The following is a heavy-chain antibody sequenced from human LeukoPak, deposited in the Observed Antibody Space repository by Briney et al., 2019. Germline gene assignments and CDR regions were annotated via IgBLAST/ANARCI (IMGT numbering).Heavy chain of an antibody. Sequence: PSQTLSLTCAVSGGSISSGGYSWGWLRQPPGKGLEWIGYIYHSGSTYYNPSLKSRVTISVDRSKTQFSLKLSPVTAADTAVYYCARARVPIAAAGTGWFDPWGQGTLVTVSS. CDR2: IYHSGST. J-gene: IGHJ5*02. V-gene: IGHV4-30-2*01. D-gene: IGHD6-13*01. CDR1: GGSISSGGYS. CDR3: ARARVPIAAAGTGWFDP.